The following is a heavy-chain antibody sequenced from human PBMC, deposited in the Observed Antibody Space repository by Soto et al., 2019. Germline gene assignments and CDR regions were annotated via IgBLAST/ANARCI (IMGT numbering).Heavy chain of an antibody. CDR3: ARSIAAAVDFDY. V-gene: IGHV1-18*01. D-gene: IGHD6-13*01. J-gene: IGHJ4*02. CDR2: ISAYNGST. CDR1: GYTFTSYG. Sequence: ASVKVSCKASGYTFTSYGISWVRQAPGQGLEWMGWISAYNGSTNYAQKLQGRVTMTTDTSTSTAYMELRSLRSDDTAVYYCARSIAAAVDFDYWGQGTLVTVSS.